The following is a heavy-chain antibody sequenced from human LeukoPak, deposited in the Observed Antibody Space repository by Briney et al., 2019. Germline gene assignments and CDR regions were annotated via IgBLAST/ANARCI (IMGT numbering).Heavy chain of an antibody. CDR2: MYYRGGT. CDR3: ATTTIRLGY. V-gene: IGHV4-39*07. J-gene: IGHJ4*02. D-gene: IGHD1-26*01. CDR1: GGSISSSSHY. Sequence: LSETLSLTCTVSGGSISSSSHYWGWIRQPPGKGLEWIGSMYYRGGTYHNPSLKSRVTISVDTSKNQFSLKLSSVTAADTAVYYCATTTIRLGYWGQGTLVTVSS.